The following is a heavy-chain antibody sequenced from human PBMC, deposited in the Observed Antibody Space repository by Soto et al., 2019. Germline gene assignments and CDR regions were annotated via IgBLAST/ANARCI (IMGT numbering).Heavy chain of an antibody. D-gene: IGHD3-3*01. Sequence: GGSLRLSCAASGFTLSSYSMNWVRQAPGKGLEWVSSISSSSSYIYYADSVKGRFTISRDNAKNSLYLQMNSLRAEDTAVYYCARNYDFWSGPFDYWGQGTLVTVSS. CDR1: GFTLSSYS. J-gene: IGHJ4*02. V-gene: IGHV3-21*01. CDR3: ARNYDFWSGPFDY. CDR2: ISSSSSYI.